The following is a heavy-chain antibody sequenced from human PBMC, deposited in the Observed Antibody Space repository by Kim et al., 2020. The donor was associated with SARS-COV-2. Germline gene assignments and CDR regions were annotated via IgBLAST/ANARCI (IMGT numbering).Heavy chain of an antibody. V-gene: IGHV3-23*01. CDR3: AKTNSFDF. Sequence: GGSLRLSCAASGFTFTNFPLSWVRQAPRKGLEWVSTISENGDHSFYADSVKGRFTISRDNSKHMVYLQMNSLRAEDTAIYYCAKTNSFDFGGQGTLVTVSS. J-gene: IGHJ4*02. CDR1: GFTFTNFP. CDR2: ISENGDHS.